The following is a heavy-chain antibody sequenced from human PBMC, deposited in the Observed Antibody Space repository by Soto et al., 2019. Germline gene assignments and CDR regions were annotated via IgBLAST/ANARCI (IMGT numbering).Heavy chain of an antibody. CDR3: ARQLPDYGGYYFDY. D-gene: IGHD4-17*01. Sequence: LSLTCTVSGGSISSSIYSWGWIRQPPGKGLEWIGSIYYSGSTYYDPSLKSRVTISVDTSKNQFSLKLSSVTAADTAVYYCARQLPDYGGYYFDYWGQGTLVTVSS. J-gene: IGHJ4*02. CDR1: GGSISSSIYS. V-gene: IGHV4-39*01. CDR2: IYYSGST.